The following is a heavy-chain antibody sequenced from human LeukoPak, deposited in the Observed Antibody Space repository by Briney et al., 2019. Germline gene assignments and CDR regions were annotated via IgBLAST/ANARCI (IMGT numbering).Heavy chain of an antibody. J-gene: IGHJ3*02. CDR3: ARIVVVVAATHAFDI. D-gene: IGHD2-15*01. CDR2: IYYSGST. Sequence: KPSETLSLTCTVSGGSISSSSYYWGWIRQPPGKGLEWIGSIYYSGSTYYNPSLQSRVTISVDTSKNQFSLKLSSVTAADTAVYYCARIVVVVAATHAFDIWGQGTMVTVSS. CDR1: GGSISSSSYY. V-gene: IGHV4-39*01.